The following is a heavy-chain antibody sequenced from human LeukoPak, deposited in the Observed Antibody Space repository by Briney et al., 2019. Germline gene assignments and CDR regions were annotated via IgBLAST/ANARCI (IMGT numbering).Heavy chain of an antibody. J-gene: IGHJ4*02. D-gene: IGHD3-22*01. V-gene: IGHV3-33*01. CDR3: ARADTSGYIYYFDY. CDR2: LWYDGVNT. CDR1: GFSISTYG. Sequence: GGSLRLSCAASGFSISTYGMHWVRQAPGKGLEWVAVLWYDGVNTYYADSVKGRFTISRDNSKNTLYLQVNSLRAEDTAVYYCARADTSGYIYYFDYWGQGTLVTVSS.